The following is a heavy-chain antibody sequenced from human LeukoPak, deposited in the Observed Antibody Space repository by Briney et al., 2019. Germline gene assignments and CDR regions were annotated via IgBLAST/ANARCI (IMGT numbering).Heavy chain of an antibody. CDR3: ARGSAAYGGRYFQH. CDR2: ISYDGSNK. V-gene: IGHV3-30*04. J-gene: IGHJ1*01. D-gene: IGHD1-26*01. Sequence: GGSLRLSCAASGFTFSSYAMHWVRQAPGKGLEWVAVISYDGSNKYYADSVKGRFTISRDNSKNTLYLQMNSLRAEDTAVYYCARGSAAYGGRYFQHWGQGTLVTVSS. CDR1: GFTFSSYA.